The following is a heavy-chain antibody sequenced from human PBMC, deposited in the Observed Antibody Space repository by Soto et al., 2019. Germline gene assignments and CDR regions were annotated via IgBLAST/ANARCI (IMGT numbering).Heavy chain of an antibody. Sequence: AGGSLRLSCAASGFTFSSYGMHWVRQAPGKGLEWVAVIWYDGSNKYYADSVKGRFTISRDNSKNTLYLQMNSLRAEDTAVYYCAREGIAAVYGMDVWGQGTTVTVSS. CDR2: IWYDGSNK. J-gene: IGHJ6*02. V-gene: IGHV3-33*01. D-gene: IGHD6-13*01. CDR1: GFTFSSYG. CDR3: AREGIAAVYGMDV.